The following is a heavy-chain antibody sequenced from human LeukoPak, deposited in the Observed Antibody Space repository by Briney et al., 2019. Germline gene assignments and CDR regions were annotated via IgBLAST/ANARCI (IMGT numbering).Heavy chain of an antibody. J-gene: IGHJ4*02. CDR2: ISSSSSYI. CDR3: ARDLLRQPMATINPFDY. V-gene: IGHV3-21*01. Sequence: GGSLRLSCAASGFTFSSYSMNWVRQAPGQGLEWVSSISSSSSYIYYADSVRGRFTISRDNAKNSLSLQMNSLRAEDAAVYYCARDLLRQPMATINPFDYWGQGTLVSVSS. D-gene: IGHD5-24*01. CDR1: GFTFSSYS.